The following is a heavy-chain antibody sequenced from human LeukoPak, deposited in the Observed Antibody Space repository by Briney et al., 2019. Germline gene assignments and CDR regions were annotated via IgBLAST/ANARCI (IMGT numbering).Heavy chain of an antibody. CDR3: AGSYSYYFDY. Sequence: PPGGSLRLSCVASGFSFSSYGMHWVRQAPGKGLEWVGIISYDKTKEYYSDSVKGRFTISRDDTENTLFLQMNSLTTEDTAVYFCAGSYSYYFDYWGQGALVTVSS. CDR2: ISYDKTKE. CDR1: GFSFSSYG. J-gene: IGHJ4*02. D-gene: IGHD2-15*01. V-gene: IGHV3-30*03.